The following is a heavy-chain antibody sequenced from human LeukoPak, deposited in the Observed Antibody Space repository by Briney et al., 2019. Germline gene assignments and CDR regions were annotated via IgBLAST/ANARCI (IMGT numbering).Heavy chain of an antibody. D-gene: IGHD3-22*01. CDR2: INAGNGNT. V-gene: IGHV1-3*03. Sequence: ASVKVSCKASGYTFTNYAMKWVRQAPGQRLEWMGWINAGNGNTKYSQEFQGRVTITRDTSASTAYMELSSLRSEDMAVYYCARGSTDYYDSSAPFDYWGQGTLVTVSS. CDR3: ARGSTDYYDSSAPFDY. CDR1: GYTFTNYA. J-gene: IGHJ4*02.